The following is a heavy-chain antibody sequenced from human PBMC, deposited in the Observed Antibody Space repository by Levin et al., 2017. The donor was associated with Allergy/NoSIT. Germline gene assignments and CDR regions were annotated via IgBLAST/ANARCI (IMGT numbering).Heavy chain of an antibody. Sequence: PGGSLRLSCEGSGFTFSSYWMHWVRQAPGKGLVWVSRINRDGSSTTYADSVKGRFTISRDNARSTLHLQMNSLGAADTAVYYCATVLISPPSWGQGTLVTVSS. D-gene: IGHD3-16*01. CDR3: ATVLISPPS. CDR2: INRDGSST. J-gene: IGHJ4*02. V-gene: IGHV3-74*01. CDR1: GFTFSSYW.